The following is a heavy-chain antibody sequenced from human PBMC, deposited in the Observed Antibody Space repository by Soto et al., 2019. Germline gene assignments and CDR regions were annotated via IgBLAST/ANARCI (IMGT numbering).Heavy chain of an antibody. Sequence: SQTLSLTCAISGDSVSSNSAAWNWIRQSPSRGLEWLGRTYYRSKWYNDYAVSVKSRITINPDTSKNQFSLKLNSVTAADTAVYYCASQAPPYCISTRCYDWFDPWGQGTLVSVSS. J-gene: IGHJ5*02. CDR1: GDSVSSNSAA. V-gene: IGHV6-1*01. CDR3: ASQAPPYCISTRCYDWFDP. CDR2: TYYRSKWYN. D-gene: IGHD2-2*01.